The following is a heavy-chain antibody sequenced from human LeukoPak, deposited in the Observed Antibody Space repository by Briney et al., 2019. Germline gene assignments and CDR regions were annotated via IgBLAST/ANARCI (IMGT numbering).Heavy chain of an antibody. CDR3: ARGALRYSDY. J-gene: IGHJ4*02. CDR2: INPNGGGT. V-gene: IGHV1-2*02. D-gene: IGHD3-9*01. Sequence: ASVTVSCTASGYTFTGYYIHWVRQAPGQGLEWMGWINPNGGGTNYAQKFQGRVTMTRDTSISTANMEMSRMRSDDTAVYYCARGALRYSDYWGQGTLVTVSS. CDR1: GYTFTGYY.